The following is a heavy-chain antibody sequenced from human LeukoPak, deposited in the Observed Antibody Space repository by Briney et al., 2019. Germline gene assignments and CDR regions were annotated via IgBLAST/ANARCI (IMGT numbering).Heavy chain of an antibody. CDR2: ISISSNYI. CDR1: GFTFSRYS. D-gene: IGHD2-21*02. V-gene: IGHV3-21*04. CDR3: AREGEVAYCGGDCLNTRYYYYYYMDV. J-gene: IGHJ6*03. Sequence: AGGSLRLSCAASGFTFSRYSMNWVRQAPGKGLEWVSSISISSNYIYYPDSLKGRFTISRDNAKNSLYLQMNSLRAEDTAVYYCAREGEVAYCGGDCLNTRYYYYYYMDVWGKGTTVTISS.